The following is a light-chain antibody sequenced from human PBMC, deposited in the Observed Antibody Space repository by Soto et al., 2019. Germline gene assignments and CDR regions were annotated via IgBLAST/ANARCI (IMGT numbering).Light chain of an antibody. CDR3: QQYGSSPPIT. CDR2: GAS. V-gene: IGKV3-20*01. Sequence: EIVLTQSPGTLSLSPGERGTLSCRASQSVSSNYLAWHQQKPGQAPRLLIYGASSRATGIPDRFSGSGSGTDFTLTISRLEPEDFAVYYCQQYGSSPPITFGQGTRLEIK. CDR1: QSVSSNY. J-gene: IGKJ5*01.